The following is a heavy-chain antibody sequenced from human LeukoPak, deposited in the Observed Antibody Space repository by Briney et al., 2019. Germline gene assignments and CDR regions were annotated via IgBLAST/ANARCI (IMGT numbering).Heavy chain of an antibody. CDR2: ISAYNGNK. Sequence: ASVKVSCKASGYTFTSYGISWVRQAPGQGREWMGWISAYNGNKNYAQKLQGRVTMTTDTSTSTAYVELRSLRSDDTAVYYCARSDTDVSRSFDYWGQGTLVTVSS. J-gene: IGHJ4*02. V-gene: IGHV1-18*01. D-gene: IGHD2-2*01. CDR1: GYTFTSYG. CDR3: ARSDTDVSRSFDY.